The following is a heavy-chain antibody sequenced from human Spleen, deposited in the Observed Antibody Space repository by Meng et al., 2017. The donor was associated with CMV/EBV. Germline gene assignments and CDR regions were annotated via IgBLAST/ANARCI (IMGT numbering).Heavy chain of an antibody. J-gene: IGHJ6*02. Sequence: GSLKISCAASGFTFSNSWMHWVRHAPGKGLVWVSRINTDGSITQYADSVRGRFTISRDNAKNTLFLQLNSLRAEDTALYYCAREAWLYGMDVWGQGTTVTVSS. V-gene: IGHV3-74*03. CDR2: INTDGSIT. CDR1: GFTFSNSW. D-gene: IGHD5-12*01. CDR3: AREAWLYGMDV.